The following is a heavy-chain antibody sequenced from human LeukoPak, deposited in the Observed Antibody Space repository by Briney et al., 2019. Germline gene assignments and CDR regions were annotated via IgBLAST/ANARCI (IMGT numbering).Heavy chain of an antibody. CDR1: GFTFGDYA. V-gene: IGHV3-49*04. Sequence: SLRLSCTASGFTFGDYAMSWVRQAPGKGLEWVGFIRSKAYGGTTEYAASVKGRFTISRDDSKSIAYLQMNSLKTEDTAVYYCTRVGDYVWGSIDYWGQGTLVTVSS. D-gene: IGHD3-16*01. CDR3: TRVGDYVWGSIDY. J-gene: IGHJ4*02. CDR2: IRSKAYGGTT.